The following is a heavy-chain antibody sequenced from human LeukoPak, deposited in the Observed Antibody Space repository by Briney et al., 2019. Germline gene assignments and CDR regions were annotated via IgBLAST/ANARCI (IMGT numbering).Heavy chain of an antibody. J-gene: IGHJ4*02. V-gene: IGHV3-21*01. CDR2: ISVRSNYI. Sequence: GGSLRLSCAASGYTFSSYSINWVRQAPGKGLEWVSSISVRSNYIYYADSVRGRFRISRDDARDSLYLQMNSLRAEDTAVYYCARDEYPKEPTYRFDHWGRGTLVTVSS. CDR3: ARDEYPKEPTYRFDH. CDR1: GYTFSSYS. D-gene: IGHD2/OR15-2a*01.